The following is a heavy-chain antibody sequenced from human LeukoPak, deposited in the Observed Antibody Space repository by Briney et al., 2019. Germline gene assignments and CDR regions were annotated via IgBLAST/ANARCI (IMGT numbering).Heavy chain of an antibody. J-gene: IGHJ4*02. CDR3: ARQGVWGVLPGAINH. Sequence: PSETLSLTCSVSAGSIINSNFYWAWIRQPPGKGLEWIGNIYYNGNTYYNPSLKSRATTSVDTSKNQFSLNLNSVTAADTAVYYCARQGVWGVLPGAINHRDQGTLVIVSS. V-gene: IGHV4-39*01. CDR2: IYYNGNT. D-gene: IGHD3-16*01. CDR1: AGSIINSNFY.